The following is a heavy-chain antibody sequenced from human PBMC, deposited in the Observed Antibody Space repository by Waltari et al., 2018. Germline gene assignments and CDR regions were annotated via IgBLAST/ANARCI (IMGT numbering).Heavy chain of an antibody. CDR1: GGSFSGYY. V-gene: IGHV4-34*01. Sequence: QVQLQQWGPGLLKPSETLSVTCAVYGGSFSGYYLRWVRQPPGKGLEWIGEIDHRGSSNYNPSLKSRVTVSVDASKKQFSLKLSSVTAADTAVYYCARGNVGRYFGDSKGSYYGMDVWGQGTTVIVSS. D-gene: IGHD3-10*01. CDR2: IDHRGSS. CDR3: ARGNVGRYFGDSKGSYYGMDV. J-gene: IGHJ6*02.